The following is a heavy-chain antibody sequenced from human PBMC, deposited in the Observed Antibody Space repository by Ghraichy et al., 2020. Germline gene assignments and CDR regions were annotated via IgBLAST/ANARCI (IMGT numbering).Heavy chain of an antibody. CDR2: ISASGSDT. D-gene: IGHD3-10*01. J-gene: IGHJ6*02. CDR3: AKDVRRGGGGSDV. Sequence: GGSLRLSCAASGFTFGSLAMTWVRQAPGRGLEWVSLISASGSDTFYADSVRGRFTISRDTSRNTLHLQMNSLRFEDTAVYYGAKDVRRGGGGSDVWGQGTTVSVSS. CDR1: GFTFGSLA. V-gene: IGHV3-23*01.